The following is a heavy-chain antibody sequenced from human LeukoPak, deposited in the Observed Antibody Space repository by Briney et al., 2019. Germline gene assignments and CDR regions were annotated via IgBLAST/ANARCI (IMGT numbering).Heavy chain of an antibody. V-gene: IGHV4-39*01. CDR3: ARHVGGSRYYDFWSGYYTDY. CDR2: IYYSGSS. J-gene: IGHJ4*02. Sequence: SETLSLTCTVSGGSISSGSYLWGWIRQPPGKGLEWIGTIYYSGSSYHNPSLKSRVTISVDTSRNQFSLKLSSVTAADTAVYYCARHVGGSRYYDFWSGYYTDYWGQGTLVTVSS. CDR1: GGSISSGSYL. D-gene: IGHD3-3*01.